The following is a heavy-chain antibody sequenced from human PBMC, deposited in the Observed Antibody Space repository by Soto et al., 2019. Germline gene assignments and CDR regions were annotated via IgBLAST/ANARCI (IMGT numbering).Heavy chain of an antibody. CDR1: GFTFSSYG. CDR3: AKGPYSSSWYDYYYYGMDV. V-gene: IGHV3-30*18. D-gene: IGHD6-13*01. Sequence: GGSLRLSCAASGFTFSSYGMHWVRQAPGKGLEWVAVISYDGSNEYYADSVKGRFTISRDNSKNTLYLQMNSLRAEDTAVYYCAKGPYSSSWYDYYYYGMDVWGQGTTVTVSS. CDR2: ISYDGSNE. J-gene: IGHJ6*02.